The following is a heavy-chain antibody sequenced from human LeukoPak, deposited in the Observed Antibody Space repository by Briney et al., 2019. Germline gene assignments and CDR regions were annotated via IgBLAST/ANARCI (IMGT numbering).Heavy chain of an antibody. CDR2: INSDSNYI. D-gene: IGHD3-10*01. J-gene: IGHJ4*02. Sequence: GGSLRLSCAASGFTFSSYSMNWVRQAPGKGLEWVSSINSDSNYIYYADSVKGRFTISRDNSKSTLYIQMNSLRAEDTAVYYCARAKPKNMVRGLIMRRESRYYFDYWGQGTLVTVSS. CDR3: ARAKPKNMVRGLIMRRESRYYFDY. CDR1: GFTFSSYS. V-gene: IGHV3-21*04.